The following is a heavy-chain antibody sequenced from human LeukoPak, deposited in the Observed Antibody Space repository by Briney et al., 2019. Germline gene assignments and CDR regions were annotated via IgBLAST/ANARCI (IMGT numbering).Heavy chain of an antibody. CDR3: ARSTRALVPTADDAFDI. D-gene: IGHD2-2*01. CDR2: IRSVGTT. V-gene: IGHV3-66*02. J-gene: IGHJ3*02. Sequence: PGGSLRLSCAASGFTFSRNYMNWVRQAPGKGLEWVSIIRSVGTTYYADSVKGRCTISRDYSKNTLYLQMNSLRVEDTAVYYCARSTRALVPTADDAFDIWGQGTMVTVSS. CDR1: GFTFSRNY.